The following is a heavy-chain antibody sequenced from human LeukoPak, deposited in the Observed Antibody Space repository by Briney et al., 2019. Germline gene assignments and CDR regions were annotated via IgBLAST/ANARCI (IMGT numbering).Heavy chain of an antibody. V-gene: IGHV3-23*01. CDR1: GFTFSSYA. J-gene: IGHJ4*02. CDR3: ARDWSADY. Sequence: PGGSLRLSCKASGFTFSSYAMTWVRQAPGKGLEWVSAMGGSGDSPKYADSVKGRFTMSRDSSRNTVYLQMNRPRPDDTAVYYCARDWSADYWGQGTLVTVSS. CDR2: MGGSGDSP.